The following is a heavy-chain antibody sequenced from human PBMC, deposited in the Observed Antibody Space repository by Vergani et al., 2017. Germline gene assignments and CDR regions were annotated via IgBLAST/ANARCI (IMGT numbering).Heavy chain of an antibody. Sequence: LLESGGGLVQPGGSLRLSCAASGFTFNIYAMSWVRQAPGKGLKWVSTISYNGGRTYYADSVTGRFTISRDNSKDTLFLQLKNLRAEDTAVYYCARGNYYGSGTYVDPWGQGTLVTVSS. D-gene: IGHD3-10*01. V-gene: IGHV3-23*01. CDR1: GFTFNIYA. CDR2: ISYNGGRT. J-gene: IGHJ5*01. CDR3: ARGNYYGSGTYVDP.